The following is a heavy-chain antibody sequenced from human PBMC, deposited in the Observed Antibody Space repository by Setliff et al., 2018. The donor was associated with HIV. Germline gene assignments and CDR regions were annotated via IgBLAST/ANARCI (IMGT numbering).Heavy chain of an antibody. D-gene: IGHD1-1*01. CDR2: VYSTGSI. CDR3: ARAEGDAYNSLPYFDS. J-gene: IGHJ4*02. CDR1: GYSISSGFY. Sequence: SETLSLTCAVSGYSISSGFYWTWIRQPPGKGLEWIGFVYSTGSINYSPSFRGRLTISLDTSENQFSLHLTSVTAADTAVYYCARAEGDAYNSLPYFDSWGPGAPVTVSS. V-gene: IGHV4-61*01.